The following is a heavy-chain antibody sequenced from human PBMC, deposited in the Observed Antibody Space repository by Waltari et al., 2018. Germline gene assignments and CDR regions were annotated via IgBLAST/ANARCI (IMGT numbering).Heavy chain of an antibody. J-gene: IGHJ6*03. CDR2: INPNSGDT. CDR1: GYTFPAPH. CDR3: ARDREATYNVYYYYMDV. V-gene: IGHV1-2*02. D-gene: IGHD1-1*01. Sequence: VQLVQSGAEVKAPGASVKVSCKASGYTFPAPHLHWTRQAPGQGLEWMGWINPNSGDTNNAQKFEGRVTMTRDTSISTAYMELSRLRSDDTAMYYCARDREATYNVYYYYMDVWGKGTTVTVSS.